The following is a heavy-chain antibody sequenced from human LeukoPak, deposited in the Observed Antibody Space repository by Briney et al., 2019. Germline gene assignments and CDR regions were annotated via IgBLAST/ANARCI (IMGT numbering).Heavy chain of an antibody. D-gene: IGHD5-24*01. J-gene: IGHJ4*02. CDR1: GGSVSSYY. V-gene: IGHV4-59*08. CDR3: ARAVEMATAYFDY. CDR2: IYYSGST. Sequence: SETLSLTCTVSGGSVSSYYWSWIRQPPGKGLEWIGYIYYSGSTNYNPSLKSRVTISVDTSKNQFSLKLSSVTAADTAVYYCARAVEMATAYFDYWGQGTLVTVSS.